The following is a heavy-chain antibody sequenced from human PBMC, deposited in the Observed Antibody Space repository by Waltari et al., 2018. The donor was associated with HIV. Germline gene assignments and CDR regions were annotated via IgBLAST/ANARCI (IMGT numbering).Heavy chain of an antibody. Sequence: QLQLQESGPGLVKPSETLSLTCTVSGGSVSSSSYFWGWIRQPPGKGLEWIGRIYYTGSAYYNPSLNSRVTISVDTSKNQFSLKVTSVTAADTAVYYCARHALRVGAAYWNFDLWGRGTLVTVSS. V-gene: IGHV4-39*01. CDR1: GGSVSSSSYF. J-gene: IGHJ2*01. CDR3: ARHALRVGAAYWNFDL. CDR2: IYYTGSA. D-gene: IGHD1-26*01.